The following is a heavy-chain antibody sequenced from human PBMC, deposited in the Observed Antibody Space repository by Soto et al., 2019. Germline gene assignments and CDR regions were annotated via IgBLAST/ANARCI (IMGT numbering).Heavy chain of an antibody. CDR3: VRENYYYGMDV. Sequence: GGSLRLSCAASGFDASVSYMAWVRQAPGKGLEWVSTINAGGNTFYADSVKGRFTISRDDSTNTLSLQMNSLRVEDTAMFYCVRENYYYGMDVWGQGTAVTVSS. V-gene: IGHV3-66*01. CDR1: GFDASVSY. J-gene: IGHJ6*02. CDR2: INAGGNT.